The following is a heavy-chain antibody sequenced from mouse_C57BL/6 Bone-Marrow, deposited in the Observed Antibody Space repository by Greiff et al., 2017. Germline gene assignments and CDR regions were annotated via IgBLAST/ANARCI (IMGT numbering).Heavy chain of an antibody. D-gene: IGHD2-12*01. Sequence: QVQLQQPGAELVKPGASVKLSCKASGYTFTSYWMHWVKQRPGRGLEWIGRIDPNSGGTKYNEKFKGKATLTVNKPSSTAYMQLSSLTSEDSAVYYCASWGIYSYYGRDAMDYWGQGTSVTVSS. CDR2: IDPNSGGT. CDR3: ASWGIYSYYGRDAMDY. J-gene: IGHJ4*01. V-gene: IGHV1-72*01. CDR1: GYTFTSYW.